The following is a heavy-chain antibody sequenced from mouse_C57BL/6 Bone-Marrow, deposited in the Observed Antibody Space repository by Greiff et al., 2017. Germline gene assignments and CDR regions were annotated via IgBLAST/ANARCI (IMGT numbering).Heavy chain of an antibody. Sequence: EVQLQQSGAELVRPGASVKLSCTASGFNIKDDYMHWVKQRPEQGLEWIGWIDTENGDTEYASKFQGKATIPADTSSNTAYLQLSSLTSEDTAVYYCTPIYDGLDYWGQGTTLTVSS. J-gene: IGHJ2*01. CDR3: TPIYDGLDY. CDR2: IDTENGDT. D-gene: IGHD2-3*01. CDR1: GFNIKDDY. V-gene: IGHV14-4*01.